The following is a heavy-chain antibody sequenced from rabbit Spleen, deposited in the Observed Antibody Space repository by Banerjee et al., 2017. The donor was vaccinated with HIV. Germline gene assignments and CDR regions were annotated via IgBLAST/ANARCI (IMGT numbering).Heavy chain of an antibody. CDR1: GFEFSRFG. Sequence: QSLEESGGGLVQPGGSLTLSCKASGFEFSRFGVSWVRQAPGKGLEWIGCIYPGSSGTTYYASWAKGRFTISKTSSTTVTLQMTSLTAADTATYFCARDGAGGSYFALWGPGTLVTVS. CDR3: ARDGAGGSYFAL. V-gene: IGHV1S40*01. J-gene: IGHJ6*01. D-gene: IGHD8-1*01. CDR2: IYPGSSGTT.